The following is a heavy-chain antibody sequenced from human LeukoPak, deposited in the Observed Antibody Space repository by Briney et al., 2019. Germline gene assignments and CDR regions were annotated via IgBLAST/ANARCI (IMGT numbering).Heavy chain of an antibody. CDR1: GFTFSSYA. CDR3: ARLFRWLTADY. D-gene: IGHD5-24*01. V-gene: IGHV3-23*01. Sequence: GGSLRLSCAASGFTFSSYAMSWVRQAPGKGLEWVSAISGSGGSTYYADSVKGRFTISRDNAKNSLYLQMNSLRAEDTAVYYCARLFRWLTADYWGQGTLVTVSS. CDR2: ISGSGGST. J-gene: IGHJ4*02.